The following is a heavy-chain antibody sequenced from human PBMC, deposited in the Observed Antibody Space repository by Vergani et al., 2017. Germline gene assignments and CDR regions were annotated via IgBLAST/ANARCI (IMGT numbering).Heavy chain of an antibody. CDR2: ISYDGSNK. V-gene: IGHV3-30*18. J-gene: IGHJ4*02. CDR1: SFKLGDYG. D-gene: IGHD6-19*01. Sequence: QVQLVESGGGVVQPGRSLRLSCTPSSFKLGDYGMHWVRQAPGRGLEWVAVISYDGSNKYYADSVKGRFTISRDNSKNTLYLQMNSLRAEDTAVYYCAKDFFSSGWYYFDYWGQGTLVTVSS. CDR3: AKDFFSSGWYYFDY.